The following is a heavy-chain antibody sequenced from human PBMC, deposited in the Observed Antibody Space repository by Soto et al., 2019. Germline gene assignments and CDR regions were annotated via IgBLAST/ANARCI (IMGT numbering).Heavy chain of an antibody. D-gene: IGHD3-22*01. CDR2: INWNGGST. J-gene: IGHJ3*02. V-gene: IGHV3-20*04. Sequence: GGSLRLSCAASGFTFDDHGMSWVRQAPGKGLEWVSGINWNGGSTGYADSVKGRFTISRDNSKNTLYLQMNSLRAEDTAVYYCARDYDSSGPRWAFDIWGQGTMVTVSS. CDR3: ARDYDSSGPRWAFDI. CDR1: GFTFDDHG.